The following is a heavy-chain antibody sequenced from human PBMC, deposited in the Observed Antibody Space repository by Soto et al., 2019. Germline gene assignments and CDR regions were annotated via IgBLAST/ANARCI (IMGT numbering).Heavy chain of an antibody. V-gene: IGHV4-39*01. D-gene: IGHD1-26*01. CDR2: IYYSGST. J-gene: IGHJ5*02. Sequence: PSETLSLTCTVSGGSISSSNYYWGWIRQPPGKGLEWIGSIYYSGSTYYNPSLKSRVNISVDTSKNQFSLKLSSVTAADTAVYYCATQEVGGSYVYTFDPWGQGTLVTVSS. CDR3: ATQEVGGSYVYTFDP. CDR1: GGSISSSNYY.